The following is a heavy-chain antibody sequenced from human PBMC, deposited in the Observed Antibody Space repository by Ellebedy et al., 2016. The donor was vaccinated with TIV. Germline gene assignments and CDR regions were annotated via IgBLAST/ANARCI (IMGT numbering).Heavy chain of an antibody. J-gene: IGHJ4*02. Sequence: GESLKISCAASGFTLSDHYMDWVRQTPGRGLEWLGFIRSSSRGGTTKYAASLKDRFTISRDDSKNSLYLQMNSLNSEDTAMYFCTRSKMNPVVVPGDLWGQGILVTVSS. CDR3: TRSKMNPVVVPGDL. D-gene: IGHD2-2*01. CDR1: GFTLSDHY. V-gene: IGHV3-72*01. CDR2: IRSSSRGGTT.